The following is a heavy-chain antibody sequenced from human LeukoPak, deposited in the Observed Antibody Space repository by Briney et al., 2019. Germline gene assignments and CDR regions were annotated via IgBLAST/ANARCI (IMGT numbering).Heavy chain of an antibody. CDR2: INHSGST. CDR1: GGSFSGYY. D-gene: IGHD3-3*01. Sequence: PSETLSLTCAVYGGSFSGYYWSWIRQPPGKGLEWIGEINHSGSTNYNPSLKSRVTISVDTSKNQFSLKLSSVTAADTAVYYCARGGVRFLEWLSMPYYYYYGMDVWGQGTTVTVSS. CDR3: ARGGVRFLEWLSMPYYYYYGMDV. V-gene: IGHV4-34*01. J-gene: IGHJ6*02.